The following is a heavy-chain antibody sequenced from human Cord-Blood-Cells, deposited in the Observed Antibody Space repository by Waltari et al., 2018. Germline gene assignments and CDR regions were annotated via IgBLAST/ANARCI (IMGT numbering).Heavy chain of an antibody. CDR3: ARVPMGGDQDY. Sequence: QVQLQESGPGLVKPSQTLSLTCTVSGGSISSGDYYWSWIRQPPGKGLGWIGYIYYSGSTYYNPSLKIRVTRSVDTSKNQFSLKLSSVTAADTAVYYCARVPMGGDQDYWGQGTLVTVSS. CDR2: IYYSGST. D-gene: IGHD2-21*01. CDR1: GGSISSGDYY. J-gene: IGHJ4*02. V-gene: IGHV4-30-4*08.